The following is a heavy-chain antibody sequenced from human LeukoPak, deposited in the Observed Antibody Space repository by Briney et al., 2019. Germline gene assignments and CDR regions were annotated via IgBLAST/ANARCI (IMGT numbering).Heavy chain of an antibody. Sequence: ASVKVSCKASGYTFTSYDINWVRQATGQGLKWMGWMNPNSGNTGCAQKFQGRVTMTRNTSISTAYMELSSLRSEDTAVYYCAIISSYYYDSSGYELDYWGQGTLVTVSS. D-gene: IGHD3-22*01. V-gene: IGHV1-8*01. CDR2: MNPNSGNT. CDR1: GYTFTSYD. J-gene: IGHJ4*02. CDR3: AIISSYYYDSSGYELDY.